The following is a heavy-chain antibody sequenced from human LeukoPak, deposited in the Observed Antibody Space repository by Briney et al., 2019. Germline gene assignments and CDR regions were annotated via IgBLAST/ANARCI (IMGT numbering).Heavy chain of an antibody. CDR2: IGTTGDT. V-gene: IGHV3-13*01. CDR1: GFAFSNSD. D-gene: IGHD2-21*02. CDR3: AISRVYCGGDCCFHS. J-gene: IGHJ5*02. Sequence: GGSLRLSCAASGFAFSNSDMHWVRHPSGKGLERVSSIGTTGDTYYPDPVKGRFSISREDAKNSLSLQMNSLRAEDTAVYYCAISRVYCGGDCCFHSWGQGIPVTVSS.